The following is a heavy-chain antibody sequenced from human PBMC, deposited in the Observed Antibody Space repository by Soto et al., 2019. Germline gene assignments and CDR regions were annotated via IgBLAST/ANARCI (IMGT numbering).Heavy chain of an antibody. J-gene: IGHJ4*02. Sequence: GGSLRLSCAASGFTFSSYAMSWVRQAPGKGLEWVSAISGSGGSTYYADSVKGRFTISRDNSKNTLYLQMNSLRAEDTAVYYCAKDLLKRITMIVVVKPDYWGQGTLVTVSS. V-gene: IGHV3-23*01. D-gene: IGHD3-22*01. CDR1: GFTFSSYA. CDR2: ISGSGGST. CDR3: AKDLLKRITMIVVVKPDY.